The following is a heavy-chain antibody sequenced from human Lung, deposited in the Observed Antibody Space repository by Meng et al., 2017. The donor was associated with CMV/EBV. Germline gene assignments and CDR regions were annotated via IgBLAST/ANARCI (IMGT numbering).Heavy chain of an antibody. CDR2: IYSGGTT. CDR1: DFTVSSNY. D-gene: IGHD3-10*01. J-gene: IGHJ6*02. CDR3: TRVFGSGSQRYGGYYGMDV. Sequence: GESLKISCAASDFTVSSNYMSWVRQAPGKGLEWVSLIYSGGTTYYADSVKGRITISRDNSKNTLYLQMNSLRAEDTAVYYCTRVFGSGSQRYGGYYGMDVWGQGTTVTVSS. V-gene: IGHV3-53*01.